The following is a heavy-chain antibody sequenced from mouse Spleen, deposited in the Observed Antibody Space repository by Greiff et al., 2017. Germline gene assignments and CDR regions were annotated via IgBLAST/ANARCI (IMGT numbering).Heavy chain of an antibody. V-gene: IGHV3-6*01. D-gene: IGHD2-2*01. Sequence: ESGPGLVKPSQSLSLTCSVTGYSITSGYYWNWIRQFPGNKLEWMGYISYDGSNNYNPSLKNRISITRDTSKNQFFLKLNSVTTEDTATYYCARPLYYGYDGYAMDYWGQGTSVTVSS. CDR1: GYSITSGYY. J-gene: IGHJ4*01. CDR3: ARPLYYGYDGYAMDY. CDR2: ISYDGSN.